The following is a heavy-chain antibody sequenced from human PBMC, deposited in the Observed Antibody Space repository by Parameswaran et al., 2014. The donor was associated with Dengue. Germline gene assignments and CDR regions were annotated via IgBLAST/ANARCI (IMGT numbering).Heavy chain of an antibody. J-gene: IGHJ5*02. Sequence: RWIRQPPGKGLEWVANIKQDGSEKYYVDSVKGRFTISRDNAKNSLYLQMNSLRAEDTAVYYCARDSGGPFDPWGQGTLVTVSS. CDR2: IKQDGSEK. CDR3: ARDSGGPFDP. D-gene: IGHD3-10*01. V-gene: IGHV3-7*03.